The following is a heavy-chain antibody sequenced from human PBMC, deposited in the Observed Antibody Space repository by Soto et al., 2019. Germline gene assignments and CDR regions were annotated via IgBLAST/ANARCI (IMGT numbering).Heavy chain of an antibody. V-gene: IGHV1-8*01. Sequence: GASVKVSCKASGYSFTNNDVSWVRQATGQGLECMGWMNPGSGDTGYAQKFQGRVTMTRDISIATAYMELSSLRSDDAAIYYCTRMKTFGSLSWSDPWGQGTLVTIYS. CDR1: GYSFTNND. CDR2: MNPGSGDT. D-gene: IGHD3-16*01. J-gene: IGHJ5*02. CDR3: TRMKTFGSLSWSDP.